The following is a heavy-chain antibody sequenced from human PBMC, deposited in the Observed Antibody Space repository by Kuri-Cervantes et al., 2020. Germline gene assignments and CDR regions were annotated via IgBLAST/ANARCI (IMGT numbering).Heavy chain of an antibody. D-gene: IGHD3-9*01. CDR2: INPNSGGT. CDR3: ARDTEDSLRYSDWLSTYYYYGMDV. Sequence: ASVKVSCKASGYTFTSYYMHWVRQAPGQGLEWMGWINPNSGGTNYAQKFQGRVTMTRDTSISTAYMELSRLRSDDTAVYYCARDTEDSLRYSDWLSTYYYYGMDVWGQGTTVTVSS. V-gene: IGHV1-2*02. CDR1: GYTFTSYY. J-gene: IGHJ6*02.